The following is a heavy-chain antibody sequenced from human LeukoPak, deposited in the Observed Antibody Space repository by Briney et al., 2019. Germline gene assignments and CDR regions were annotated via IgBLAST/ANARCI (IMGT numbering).Heavy chain of an antibody. CDR2: FSYNVHS. Sequence: SETLSLTCTVSGGSVSSTNDYWSWIRQPPGKGLEWVGFFSYNVHSDYNPSLKSRVTISVDTSKNQFSLRLSSVTAADTAIYYCGRVPAAGTGSDYWGQGTLVTVSS. J-gene: IGHJ4*02. CDR1: GGSVSSTNDY. CDR3: GRVPAAGTGSDY. D-gene: IGHD6-13*01. V-gene: IGHV4-61*01.